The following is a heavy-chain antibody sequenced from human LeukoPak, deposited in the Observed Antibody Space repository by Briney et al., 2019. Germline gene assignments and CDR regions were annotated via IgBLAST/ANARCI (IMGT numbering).Heavy chain of an antibody. V-gene: IGHV3-23*01. CDR3: AKGDYYDSSGYPTGFDY. CDR1: GFTFSSYA. CDR2: ISGSGGST. Sequence: GGSLRLSCAASGFTFSSYAMSWVRQAPGKGLECVSAISGSGGSTYYADSVKGRFTISRDNSKNTLYLQMNSLRAEDTAVYYCAKGDYYDSSGYPTGFDYWGQGTLVTVSS. D-gene: IGHD3-22*01. J-gene: IGHJ4*02.